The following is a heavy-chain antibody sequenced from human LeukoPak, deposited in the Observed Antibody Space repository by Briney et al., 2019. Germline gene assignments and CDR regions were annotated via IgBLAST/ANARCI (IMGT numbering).Heavy chain of an antibody. CDR1: GGSISSSSYY. CDR3: ARGARPLLAFDI. Sequence: SETLSLTCTVSGGSISSSSYYWGWIRQPPGKGLEWIGSIYYSGSTYYNPSLKGRVTISVDTSKNQFSLKLSSVTAADTAVYYCARGARPLLAFDIWGQGTMVTVSS. J-gene: IGHJ3*02. V-gene: IGHV4-39*07. CDR2: IYYSGST. D-gene: IGHD2-15*01.